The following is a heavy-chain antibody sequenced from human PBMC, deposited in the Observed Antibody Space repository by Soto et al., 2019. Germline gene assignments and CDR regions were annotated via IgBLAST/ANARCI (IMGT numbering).Heavy chain of an antibody. Sequence: EVHLLESGGGLVQPGGSLRLSCAASGFTFSNYAMTWVRQALGKGLEWVSVISGTGGGTNNADSAKGRFTTSRDNSKNTLYLQMNSLRAEDTAVYYCAKRAFYGSGIPNYYGMDVWGQGTAVTVSS. D-gene: IGHD3-10*01. CDR1: GFTFSNYA. CDR3: AKRAFYGSGIPNYYGMDV. CDR2: ISGTGGGT. V-gene: IGHV3-23*01. J-gene: IGHJ6*02.